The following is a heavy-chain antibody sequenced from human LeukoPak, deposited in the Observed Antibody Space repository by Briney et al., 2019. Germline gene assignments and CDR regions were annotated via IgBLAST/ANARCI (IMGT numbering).Heavy chain of an antibody. CDR2: INHSGST. Sequence: PSEILPLTCAVYGGSFSGYYWSWIRQPPGKGLEWIGEINHSGSTNYNPSLKSRVTISVDTSKNQFSLKLSSVTAADTAVYYCARGREARGSPYSSGWYEDYWGQGTLVTVSS. CDR3: ARGREARGSPYSSGWYEDY. J-gene: IGHJ4*02. V-gene: IGHV4-34*01. CDR1: GGSFSGYY. D-gene: IGHD6-19*01.